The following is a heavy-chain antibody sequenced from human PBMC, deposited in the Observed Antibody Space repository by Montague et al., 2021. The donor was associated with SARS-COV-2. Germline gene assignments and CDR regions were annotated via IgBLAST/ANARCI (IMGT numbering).Heavy chain of an antibody. D-gene: IGHD2-2*01. CDR3: ARGGRGSRYHLLSGTWFDP. Sequence: SETLSLTCAVYGGSFSGYYWSWIRQSAGKGLEWIGEINHSGTTNXNPSLKSRVIISADTSKNQFSLKTSSVTAADTAVYYCARGGRGSRYHLLSGTWFDPWGQGTLVTVSS. V-gene: IGHV4-34*01. CDR1: GGSFSGYY. CDR2: INHSGTT. J-gene: IGHJ5*02.